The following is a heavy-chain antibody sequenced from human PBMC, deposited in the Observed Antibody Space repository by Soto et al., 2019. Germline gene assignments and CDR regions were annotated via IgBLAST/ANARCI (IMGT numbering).Heavy chain of an antibody. CDR1: GFTFSSYS. V-gene: IGHV3-48*02. D-gene: IGHD4-17*01. J-gene: IGHJ6*02. Sequence: EVQLVESGGGLVQPGGSLRLSCAASGFTFSSYSMNWVRKAPGKGLGWVSYISSSSSTIYYADSVKGRFTISRDNAKNSLYLQMNSLRDEDTAVYYCARGKAIYGDYANYGMDVWGQGTTVTVSS. CDR2: ISSSSSTI. CDR3: ARGKAIYGDYANYGMDV.